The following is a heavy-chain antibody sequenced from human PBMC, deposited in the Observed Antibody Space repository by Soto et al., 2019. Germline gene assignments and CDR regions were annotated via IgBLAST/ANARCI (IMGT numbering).Heavy chain of an antibody. J-gene: IGHJ6*02. Sequence: SETLSLTCTVSGGSISSSSYYWGWIRQPPGKGLEWIGSIYYSGSTYYNPSLKSRVTISVDTSKNQFSLKLSSVTAADTAVYYCAQNGAAAARPVYYYGMDVWGQGTTVTVSS. CDR3: AQNGAAAARPVYYYGMDV. CDR2: IYYSGST. D-gene: IGHD6-6*01. CDR1: GGSISSSSYY. V-gene: IGHV4-39*01.